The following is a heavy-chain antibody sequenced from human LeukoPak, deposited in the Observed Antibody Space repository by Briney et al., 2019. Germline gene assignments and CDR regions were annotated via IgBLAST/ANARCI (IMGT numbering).Heavy chain of an antibody. CDR3: SRESGAFCPFGY. D-gene: IGHD1-26*01. CDR2: ISLTGET. Sequence: PSETLSLTCGVSGGSIRRTNWWSWVRQPPGQGLEWIGEISLTGETNYNPSLNGRVTMSHDGSRNQLSLTLTSVPPPDRAIYYCSRESGAFCPFGYWGQGTLVIVPP. CDR1: GGSIRRTNW. J-gene: IGHJ4*02. V-gene: IGHV4-4*02.